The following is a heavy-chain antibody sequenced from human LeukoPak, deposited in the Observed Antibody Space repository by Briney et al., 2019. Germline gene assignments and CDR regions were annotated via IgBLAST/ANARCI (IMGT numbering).Heavy chain of an antibody. CDR1: GGSFSGYY. D-gene: IGHD6-19*01. CDR2: INHSGST. Sequence: SETLSLTCAVYGGSFSGYYWSWIRQPPGKGLEWIGEINHSGSTNYNPSLKSRVTISVDTSKNQFSLKLSSVTAADTAVYYCARRGAWQWQGLYYFDYWGQGTLVTVSS. J-gene: IGHJ4*02. CDR3: ARRGAWQWQGLYYFDY. V-gene: IGHV4-34*01.